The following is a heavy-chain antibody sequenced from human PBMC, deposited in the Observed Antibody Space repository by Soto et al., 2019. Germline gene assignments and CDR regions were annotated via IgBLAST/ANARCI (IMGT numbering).Heavy chain of an antibody. CDR2: ISAYNGNT. Sequence: ASVKVSCKASGYTFTSYGISWVRQAPGQGLEWMGWISAYNGNTNYAQKLQGRVTMTTDTSTSTAYMELRSLRSDDTAVYYCARGCSSTSCYGYYYYYGMDVWGQGTTVTVSS. V-gene: IGHV1-18*01. J-gene: IGHJ6*02. CDR1: GYTFTSYG. D-gene: IGHD2-2*01. CDR3: ARGCSSTSCYGYYYYYGMDV.